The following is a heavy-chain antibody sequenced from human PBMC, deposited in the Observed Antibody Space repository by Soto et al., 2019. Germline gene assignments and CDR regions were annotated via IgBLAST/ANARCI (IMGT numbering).Heavy chain of an antibody. D-gene: IGHD3-10*01. CDR3: AKAKGLLWFGEVYYFDY. CDR1: EFTFSSYG. J-gene: IGHJ4*02. V-gene: IGHV3-30*18. CDR2: ISYDGSNK. Sequence: QVQLVESGGGVVQPGRSLRLSCAASEFTFSSYGMHWVRQAPGKGLEWVAVISYDGSNKYYADSVKGRFTISRDNSKNTLYLEMNSLRAEDTAVYYCAKAKGLLWFGEVYYFDYLGQGTLVTVSS.